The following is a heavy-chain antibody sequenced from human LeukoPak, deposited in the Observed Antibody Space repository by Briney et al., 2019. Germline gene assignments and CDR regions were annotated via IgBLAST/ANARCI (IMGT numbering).Heavy chain of an antibody. CDR1: AFTLSSYT. D-gene: IGHD4-17*01. Sequence: GGSLRLSCAASAFTLSSYTMNWVRQAPGKGLEWVSSISSSRSYIYYADSVKGRFTISRDNAKNSLYLQMNSLRAEDTAVYYCARDRRTMTTCDYWGQGSLVTVSS. V-gene: IGHV3-21*01. CDR3: ARDRRTMTTCDY. CDR2: ISSSRSYI. J-gene: IGHJ4*02.